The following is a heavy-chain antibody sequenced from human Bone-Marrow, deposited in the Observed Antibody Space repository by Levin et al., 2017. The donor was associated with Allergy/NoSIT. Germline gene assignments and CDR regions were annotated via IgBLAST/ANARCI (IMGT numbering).Heavy chain of an antibody. D-gene: IGHD3-3*01. V-gene: IGHV1-8*01. J-gene: IGHJ6*02. CDR1: GYTFTSYD. CDR2: MNPNSGNT. Sequence: GGSLRLSCKASGYTFTSYDINWVRQATGQGLEWMGWMNPNSGNTGYAQKFQGRVTMTRNTSISTAYMELSSLRSEDTAVYYCARGQILRFLEWLSNYYYGMDVWGQGTTVTVSS. CDR3: ARGQILRFLEWLSNYYYGMDV.